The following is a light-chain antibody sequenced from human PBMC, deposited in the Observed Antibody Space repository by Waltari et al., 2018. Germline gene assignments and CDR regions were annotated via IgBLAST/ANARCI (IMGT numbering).Light chain of an antibody. CDR3: QNYVRLPAT. Sequence: EIVLTQSPGTLSLSPGERATLSCRASQSVARALAWYQQNTGQPPRLLIYNTYTRATGVPDRFSGGGSGTDFSLTISRLEPEDFAVYYCQNYVRLPATFGQGTKVEIK. CDR2: NTY. J-gene: IGKJ1*01. CDR1: QSVARA. V-gene: IGKV3-20*01.